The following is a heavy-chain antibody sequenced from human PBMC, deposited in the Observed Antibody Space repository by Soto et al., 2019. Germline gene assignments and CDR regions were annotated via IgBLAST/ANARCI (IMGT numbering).Heavy chain of an antibody. CDR1: GGTFSSYA. J-gene: IGHJ4*02. CDR2: IIPIFGTA. Sequence: QVHLVQSETEVKKPGSSVRVSCKASGGTFSSYAISWVRQAPGQGLEWMGGIIPIFGTANYAQKFRGRVTMTADESTDTAYMELMSLRSEDTAVYYRARDHSSSTDVTHFDSWGQGTLVTVSS. D-gene: IGHD2-21*02. V-gene: IGHV1-69*01. CDR3: ARDHSSSTDVTHFDS.